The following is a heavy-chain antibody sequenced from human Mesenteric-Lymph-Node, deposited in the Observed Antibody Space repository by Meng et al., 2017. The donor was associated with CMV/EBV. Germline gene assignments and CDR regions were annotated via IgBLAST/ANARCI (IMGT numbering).Heavy chain of an antibody. D-gene: IGHD5-12*01. J-gene: IGHJ3*02. Sequence: SETLSLTCAVYGVSFSGYYWTWIRQPPGKGLEWIGHIYYTGSTNYNPSLKSRVTLSVDTSKNQFSLKLTSVTAADTAVYYCARKVDSRAVDIWGQGTVVTVSS. CDR3: ARKVDSRAVDI. CDR1: GVSFSGYY. V-gene: IGHV4-34*11. CDR2: IYYTGST.